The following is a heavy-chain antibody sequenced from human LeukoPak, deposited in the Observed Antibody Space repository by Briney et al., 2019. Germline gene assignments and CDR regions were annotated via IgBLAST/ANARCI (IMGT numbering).Heavy chain of an antibody. CDR1: GFTVSSNS. CDR2: IYSDNT. J-gene: IGHJ4*02. V-gene: IGHV3-53*01. Sequence: GGSPRLSCTVSGFTVSSNSMSWVRQAPGKGLEWVSFIYSDNTHYSDSVKGRFTVSRDNSKNTLYLQMNSLRAEDTAVYYCARRAGAYSHPYDYWGQGTLVTVSS. CDR3: ARRAGAYSHPYDY. D-gene: IGHD4/OR15-4a*01.